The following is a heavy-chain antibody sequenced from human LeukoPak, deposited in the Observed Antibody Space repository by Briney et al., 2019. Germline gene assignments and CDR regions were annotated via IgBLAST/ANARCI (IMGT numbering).Heavy chain of an antibody. D-gene: IGHD3-3*01. CDR1: GFTFDDYA. CDR3: AKGGLWIDAPISPDP. Sequence: SGGSLRLSCAASGFTFDDYAMHWVRQAPGKGLEWVSAISGSGGSTYYADSVKGRFTISRDNSKNTLYLQMNSLRAEDTAVYYCAKGGLWIDAPISPDPWGQGTLVTVSS. CDR2: ISGSGGST. J-gene: IGHJ5*02. V-gene: IGHV3-23*01.